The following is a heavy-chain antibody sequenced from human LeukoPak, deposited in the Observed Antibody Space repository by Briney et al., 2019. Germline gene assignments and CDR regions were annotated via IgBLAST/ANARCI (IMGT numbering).Heavy chain of an antibody. V-gene: IGHV3-7*01. J-gene: IGHJ4*02. D-gene: IGHD3-10*01. CDR2: IKLDGSDK. Sequence: GGSLRLSCAAFGFTFSTYWMIWVRQFPGKGLERVANIKLDGSDKYYVDSVKGRFTISRDNAKNSLYLQMNSLRAEDTAVYYCARDRGWQSFDYWGQGTLVTVSS. CDR3: ARDRGWQSFDY. CDR1: GFTFSTYW.